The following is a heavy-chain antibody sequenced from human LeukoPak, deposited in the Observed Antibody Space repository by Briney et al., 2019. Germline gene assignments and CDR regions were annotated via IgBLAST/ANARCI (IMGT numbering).Heavy chain of an antibody. V-gene: IGHV3-21*01. CDR2: IGSSSSYI. CDR1: GFTFSSHS. J-gene: IGHJ4*02. CDR3: AREYCSSTSCYVSYYSDY. Sequence: PGGSLRLSCAASGFTFSSHSMNWVRQAPGKGLEWVSSIGSSSSYIYYADSVKGRFTISRDNAKNSLYLQMNSLRAEDTAVYYCAREYCSSTSCYVSYYSDYWGQGTLVTVSS. D-gene: IGHD2-2*01.